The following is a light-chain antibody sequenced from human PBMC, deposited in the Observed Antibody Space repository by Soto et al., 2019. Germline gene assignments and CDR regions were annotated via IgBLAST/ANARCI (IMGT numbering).Light chain of an antibody. Sequence: QSALAQPPSASGSPGQSVTISCTGTSSDVGDNYVSWYQQHLGKAPKLIIYEVTLCTSGVPDRFSGSNSGNTASLTVSWLQADDEADYCCSSYAGINTFVFGTGTKVTVL. CDR3: SSYAGINTFV. CDR1: SSDVGDNY. V-gene: IGLV2-8*01. J-gene: IGLJ1*01. CDR2: EVT.